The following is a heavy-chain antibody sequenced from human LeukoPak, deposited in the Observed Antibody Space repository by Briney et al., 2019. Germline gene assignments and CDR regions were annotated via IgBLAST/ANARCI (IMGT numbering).Heavy chain of an antibody. CDR3: AGFNWGYFDY. Sequence: ASVKVSCKVSGYTLTELSLHWVRQAPGQGLEWMGIINPSGGSTSYAQKFQGRVTMTRDTSTSTVYMELSSLRSEDTAVYYCAGFNWGYFDYWGQGTLVTVSS. V-gene: IGHV1-46*01. CDR1: GYTLTELS. D-gene: IGHD7-27*01. J-gene: IGHJ4*02. CDR2: INPSGGST.